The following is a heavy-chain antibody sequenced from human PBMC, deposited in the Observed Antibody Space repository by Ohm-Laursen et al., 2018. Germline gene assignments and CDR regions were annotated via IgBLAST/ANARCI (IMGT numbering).Heavy chain of an antibody. CDR2: IYYSGST. J-gene: IGHJ3*02. CDR3: ARAMSNYYGSGQNDAFDI. CDR1: GGSISSYY. Sequence: SDTLSLTCTVSGGSISSYYWSWIRQPPGKGLEWIGYIYYSGSTNYNPSLKSRVTISVDTSKNQFSLKLSSVTAADTAVYYCARAMSNYYGSGQNDAFDIWGQGTMVTVSS. V-gene: IGHV4-59*07. D-gene: IGHD3-10*01.